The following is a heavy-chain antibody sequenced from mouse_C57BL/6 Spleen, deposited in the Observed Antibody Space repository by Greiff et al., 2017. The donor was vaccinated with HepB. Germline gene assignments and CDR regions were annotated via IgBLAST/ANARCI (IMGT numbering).Heavy chain of an antibody. CDR3: ARKILRAAMDY. V-gene: IGHV5-17*01. CDR1: GFTFSDYG. J-gene: IGHJ4*01. Sequence: DVQLVESGGGLVKPGGSLKLSCAASGFTFSDYGMHWVRQAPEKGLEWVAYISSGSSTIYYADTVKGRFTISRDNAKNTLFLQMTSLRSEDTAMYYCARKILRAAMDYWGQGTSVTVSS. D-gene: IGHD1-1*01. CDR2: ISSGSSTI.